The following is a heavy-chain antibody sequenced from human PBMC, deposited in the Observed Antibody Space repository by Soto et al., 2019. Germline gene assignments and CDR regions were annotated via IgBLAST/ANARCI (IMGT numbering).Heavy chain of an antibody. D-gene: IGHD1-26*01. Sequence: QVQLQESGPGLVKPSETLSLTCTVSGGSVSSGSYYWSWIRQPPGKGLEWIGYIYYSGSTNYNPSLKSRVTISVDTSKNQFSLKLSSVPAADTAVYYCARVHSGSYYSDYWGQGTLVTVSS. CDR3: ARVHSGSYYSDY. J-gene: IGHJ4*02. V-gene: IGHV4-61*01. CDR1: GGSVSSGSYY. CDR2: IYYSGST.